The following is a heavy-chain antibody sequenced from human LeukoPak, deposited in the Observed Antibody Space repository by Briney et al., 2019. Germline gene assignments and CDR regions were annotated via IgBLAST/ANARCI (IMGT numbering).Heavy chain of an antibody. CDR1: GFTFSSYT. CDR3: ARDLGYCSGGGCYYYGMDV. CDR2: ITGSSSYI. Sequence: PGGSLRLSCAASGFTFSSYTMSWVRQAPGKGLEWVSSITGSSSYIYYADSVRGRFTISRDNAKNSVYLQMNSLRAEDTAVYYCARDLGYCSGGGCYYYGMDVGGQGTTVTVSS. V-gene: IGHV3-21*01. J-gene: IGHJ6*02. D-gene: IGHD2-15*01.